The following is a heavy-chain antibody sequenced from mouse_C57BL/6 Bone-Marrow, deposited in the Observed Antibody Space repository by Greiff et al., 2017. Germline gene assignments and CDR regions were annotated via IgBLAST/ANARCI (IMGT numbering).Heavy chain of an antibody. CDR1: GFTFSSYG. V-gene: IGHV5-6*01. Sequence: EVKLVESGGDLVKPGGSLKLSCAASGFTFSSYGMSWVRQTPDKRLEWVATISSGGSYTDYPDSVKGRFTISRDNAKNTLYLQMSSLKSEDTAMYYCARHDYGTWFAYWGQGTLVTVSA. D-gene: IGHD1-1*01. J-gene: IGHJ3*01. CDR2: ISSGGSYT. CDR3: ARHDYGTWFAY.